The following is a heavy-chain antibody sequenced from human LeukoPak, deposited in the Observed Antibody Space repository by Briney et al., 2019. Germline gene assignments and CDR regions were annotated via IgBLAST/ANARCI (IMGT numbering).Heavy chain of an antibody. CDR3: ARPHYYDSSGYYYVGAFDI. J-gene: IGHJ3*02. Sequence: GESLKISCQGSGYSFTSYWIGWVRQMPGKGLEWMGIIYPGDSDTRYSPSFQGQVTISADKSISTAYLQWSSLKASDTAMYYCARPHYYDSSGYYYVGAFDIWGQGIMVTVSS. CDR1: GYSFTSYW. D-gene: IGHD3-22*01. V-gene: IGHV5-51*01. CDR2: IYPGDSDT.